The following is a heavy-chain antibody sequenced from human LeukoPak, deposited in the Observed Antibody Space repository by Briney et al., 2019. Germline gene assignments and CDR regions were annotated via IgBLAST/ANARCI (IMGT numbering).Heavy chain of an antibody. J-gene: IGHJ3*02. V-gene: IGHV4-34*12. CDR1: GGSFSDYY. Sequence: PSETLSLTCAVYGGSFSDYYWIWIRQPPGKGLEWIGEIFHGGSPNCNPSLKSRVTTSVDTSKNQFSLKLTSVTAADTAMYYCARVLTDITMIVVVPERAFDIWGQGTMVTVSS. CDR2: IFHGGSP. CDR3: ARVLTDITMIVVVPERAFDI. D-gene: IGHD3-22*01.